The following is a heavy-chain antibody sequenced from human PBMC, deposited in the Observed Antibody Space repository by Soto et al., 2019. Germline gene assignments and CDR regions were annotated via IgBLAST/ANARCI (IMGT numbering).Heavy chain of an antibody. CDR1: GYTFTKFD. V-gene: IGHV1-8*01. D-gene: IGHD4-17*01. J-gene: IGHJ5*02. Sequence: QVQLVQSGAEVKKPGASVRVSCKASGYTFTKFDINWVRQATGQGLEWMGWMNPNSGNTGYAQKFQGRVTMTRNTSITTAYMELSTLRSEDTPVYYCVRGDYGDYSHWFDPWGQGTLVTVSS. CDR3: VRGDYGDYSHWFDP. CDR2: MNPNSGNT.